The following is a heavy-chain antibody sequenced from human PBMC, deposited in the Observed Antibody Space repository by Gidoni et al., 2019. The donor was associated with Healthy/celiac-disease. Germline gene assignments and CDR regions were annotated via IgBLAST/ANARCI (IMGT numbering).Heavy chain of an antibody. CDR3: AKPGSEVLLWFGELHFDY. D-gene: IGHD3-10*01. J-gene: IGHJ4*02. CDR2: ISGSGGST. CDR1: GFTFSSYA. Sequence: EVQLLESGGGLVQPGGSLRLSCAASGFTFSSYAMSWVRQAPGKGLGWVSAISGSGGSTYYADSVKGRFTISRDNSKNTLYLQMNSLRAEDTAVYYCAKPGSEVLLWFGELHFDYWGQGTLVTVSS. V-gene: IGHV3-23*01.